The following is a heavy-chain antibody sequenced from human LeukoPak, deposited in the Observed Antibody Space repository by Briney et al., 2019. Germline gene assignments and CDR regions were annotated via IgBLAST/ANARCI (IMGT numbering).Heavy chain of an antibody. J-gene: IGHJ3*02. CDR1: GFTFSSYS. V-gene: IGHV3-21*04. Sequence: GGSLRLSCAASGFTFSSYSMNWVRQAPGKGLEWVSSISSSSSYIYYADSVKGRFTISRDNAKNSLYLQMNSLRAEDTALYYCAKDISSLGYSGYVSAFDIWGQGTMVTVSS. CDR2: ISSSSSYI. CDR3: AKDISSLGYSGYVSAFDI. D-gene: IGHD5-12*01.